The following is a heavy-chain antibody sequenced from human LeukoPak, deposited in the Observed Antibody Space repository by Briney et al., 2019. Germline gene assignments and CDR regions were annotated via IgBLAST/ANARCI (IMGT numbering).Heavy chain of an antibody. J-gene: IGHJ4*02. CDR1: GCTFSSYA. Sequence: PGGSLRLSCAASGCTFSSYAMSWVRQAPGKGLEGVSAISGNGDNTYYADSVKGRFTISRDNAKNSLFLQMNSLRAEDTAVYYCARGGAARPDYWGQGTLVTVSS. D-gene: IGHD6-6*01. CDR3: ARGGAARPDY. V-gene: IGHV3-23*01. CDR2: ISGNGDNT.